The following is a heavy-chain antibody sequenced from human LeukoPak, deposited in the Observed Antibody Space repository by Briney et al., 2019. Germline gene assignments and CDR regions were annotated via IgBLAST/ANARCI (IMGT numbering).Heavy chain of an antibody. CDR2: FDPEDCET. CDR3: AQVVTAGSGAFDI. J-gene: IGHJ3*02. D-gene: IGHD2-21*02. V-gene: IGHV1-24*01. Sequence: ASVKVSCKVSGYTLTELSMHWVRQASGKGLEWMGDFDPEDCETIYAQKFQGRVTMAEETSTDTAYMELSSLRSEDTAVYYCAQVVTAGSGAFDIWGQGTMVTVSS. CDR1: GYTLTELS.